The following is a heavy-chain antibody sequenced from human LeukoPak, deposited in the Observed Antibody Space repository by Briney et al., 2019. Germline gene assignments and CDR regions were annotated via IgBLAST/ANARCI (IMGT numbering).Heavy chain of an antibody. CDR3: ARRKSSDDAFDI. J-gene: IGHJ3*02. CDR1: GYNFTSYW. V-gene: IGHV5-51*01. Sequence: GESLKISCKGSGYNFTSYWIGWVRQMPGQGLEWMGIIYPGDSDTKYSPSFQGQVTISADKSISTAYLQWSSLKASDTAMYYCARRKSSDDAFDIWGQGTMVTVSS. CDR2: IYPGDSDT. D-gene: IGHD6-25*01.